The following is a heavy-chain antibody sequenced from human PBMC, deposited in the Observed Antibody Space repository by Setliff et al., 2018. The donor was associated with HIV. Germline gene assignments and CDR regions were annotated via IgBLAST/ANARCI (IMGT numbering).Heavy chain of an antibody. CDR2: IYYSGNT. D-gene: IGHD6-13*01. J-gene: IGHJ1*01. V-gene: IGHV4-39*07. CDR1: GGSIKSSSYY. CDR3: ARVPTSSWYVTTQRTKEYFHH. Sequence: PSETLSLTCTVSGGSIKSSSYYWGWIRQPPGKGLEWIGSIYYSGNTYYNPSLKSRVTILEDTSRNQFSLRPSSVTAADTAIYYCARVPTSSWYVTTQRTKEYFHHWGQGTLVTVSS.